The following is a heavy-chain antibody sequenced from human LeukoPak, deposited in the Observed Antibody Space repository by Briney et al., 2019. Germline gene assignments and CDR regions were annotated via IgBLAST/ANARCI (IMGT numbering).Heavy chain of an antibody. CDR2: IYYSGST. J-gene: IGHJ4*02. Sequence: SETLSLTCTVSGGSISSYYWSWIRQPPGKGLEWIGYIYYSGSTNYNPSLKSRVTISVDTSKNQFSLKLSSVTAADTAVYYCAREGDYYDSSGLSLWVCDYWGQGTLVTVSS. V-gene: IGHV4-59*12. D-gene: IGHD3-22*01. CDR1: GGSISSYY. CDR3: AREGDYYDSSGLSLWVCDY.